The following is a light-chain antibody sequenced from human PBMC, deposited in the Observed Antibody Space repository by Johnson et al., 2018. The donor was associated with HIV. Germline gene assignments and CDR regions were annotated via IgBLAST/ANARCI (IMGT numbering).Light chain of an antibody. V-gene: IGLV1-51*01. CDR3: GTWDSSLSAEV. Sequence: QSVLTQPPSVSAAPGQKVTISCSGSSSNIGNNYVSWYQQLPGTAPKLLIYDNNKRPPGIPDRFSGSKSGTSATLAITGLQTGDEADYYCGTWDSSLSAEVFGTGTKVTVL. J-gene: IGLJ1*01. CDR2: DNN. CDR1: SSNIGNNY.